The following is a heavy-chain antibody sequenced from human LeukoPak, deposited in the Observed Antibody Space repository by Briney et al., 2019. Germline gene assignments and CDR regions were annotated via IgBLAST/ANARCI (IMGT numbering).Heavy chain of an antibody. D-gene: IGHD3-3*01. Sequence: GGSLRLSCAASGFTFDDYAMYWVRHVPGKGLEWVSGISWNSGNIGYADSVKGRFTISRDNAKNSLYLQMNSLRAEDTAVYYCARDRAYYDFWSGTDRYYMDVWGKGTTVTVSS. J-gene: IGHJ6*03. V-gene: IGHV3-9*01. CDR3: ARDRAYYDFWSGTDRYYMDV. CDR2: ISWNSGNI. CDR1: GFTFDDYA.